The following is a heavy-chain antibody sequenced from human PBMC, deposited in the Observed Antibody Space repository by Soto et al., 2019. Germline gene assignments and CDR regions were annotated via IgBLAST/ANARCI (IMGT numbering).Heavy chain of an antibody. J-gene: IGHJ4*02. D-gene: IGHD3-9*01. CDR1: GFTFSNAW. CDR2: IKSKTDGGTT. Sequence: PGGSLRLSCAASGFTFSNAWMNWVRQAPGKGLEWVGRIKSKTDGGTTDYAAPVKGRFTISRDDSKNALYLQMNSLKTEDTAVYYCTTDLFSFSSWILTGYGPDYFDYWGQGTLVTVSS. CDR3: TTDLFSFSSWILTGYGPDYFDY. V-gene: IGHV3-15*07.